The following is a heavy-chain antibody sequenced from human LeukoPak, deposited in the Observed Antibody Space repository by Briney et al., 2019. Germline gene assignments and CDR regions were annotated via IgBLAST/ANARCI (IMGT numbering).Heavy chain of an antibody. J-gene: IGHJ4*02. CDR2: INPNSGNT. CDR3: ARATADHEFDY. Sequence: ASVKVSCKASGYTFSGYYIHWVRQAPGQGLEWMGWINPNSGNTNYAQKLQGRVTMTTDTSTSTAYMELRSLRSDDTAVYYCARATADHEFDYWGQGTLVTVSS. CDR1: GYTFSGYY. V-gene: IGHV1-18*04. D-gene: IGHD2-2*01.